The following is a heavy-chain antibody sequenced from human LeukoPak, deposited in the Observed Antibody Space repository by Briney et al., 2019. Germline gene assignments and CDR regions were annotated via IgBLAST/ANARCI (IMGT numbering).Heavy chain of an antibody. J-gene: IGHJ4*02. CDR1: GFTFSSYN. V-gene: IGHV3-21*01. CDR2: ISSSGSYI. Sequence: GGSLRLSCAASGFTFSSYNMNWVRQAPGKGLEWVSSISSSGSYIHYADSVKGRFTISRDNAKNSLYLQMNSLRAEDTAVYYCARGTICCFDYWGQGTLVTVSS. D-gene: IGHD2-8*01. CDR3: ARGTICCFDY.